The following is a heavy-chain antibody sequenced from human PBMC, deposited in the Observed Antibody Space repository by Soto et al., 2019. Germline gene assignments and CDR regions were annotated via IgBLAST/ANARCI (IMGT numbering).Heavy chain of an antibody. D-gene: IGHD3-3*01. CDR3: ARDLAITIFGVVNTDAFDI. Sequence: GGSLRLSCAASGFTFSSYAMHWVRQAPGKGLEWVAVISYDGSNKYYADSVKGRFTISRDKSKNTLYLQMNSLRAEDTALYYCARDLAITIFGVVNTDAFDIWGQGTMVTVSS. V-gene: IGHV3-30-3*01. CDR1: GFTFSSYA. CDR2: ISYDGSNK. J-gene: IGHJ3*02.